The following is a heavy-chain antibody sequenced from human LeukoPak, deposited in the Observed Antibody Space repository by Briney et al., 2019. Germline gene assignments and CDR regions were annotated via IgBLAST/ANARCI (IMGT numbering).Heavy chain of an antibody. D-gene: IGHD6-13*01. CDR1: GYTFAAYY. V-gene: IGHV1-2*02. CDR3: ARDRGIASIDAFDI. Sequence: ASVKVSCKASGYTFAAYYMYWVRQAPGQGLEWMGWIRPNSGVTNYTQKFQGRVTMTRDNSKNTLYLQMNSLRAEDTAVYYCARDRGIASIDAFDIWGQGTMVTVSS. J-gene: IGHJ3*02. CDR2: IRPNSGVT.